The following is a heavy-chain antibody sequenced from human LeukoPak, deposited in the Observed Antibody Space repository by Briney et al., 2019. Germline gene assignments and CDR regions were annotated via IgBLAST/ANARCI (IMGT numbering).Heavy chain of an antibody. D-gene: IGHD3-10*01. V-gene: IGHV4-31*02. CDR1: GFTFRGAA. CDR3: ARDPASYYGSGSYFDS. CDR2: IYYSGVT. Sequence: LRLSCVVSGFTFRGAAMTWVRQAPGKGLEWIGYIYYSGVTYYNPSLKSRVTISVDTSKNQFSLKLSSVTAADTAVYYCARDPASYYGSGSYFDSWGQGTLVSVSS. J-gene: IGHJ4*02.